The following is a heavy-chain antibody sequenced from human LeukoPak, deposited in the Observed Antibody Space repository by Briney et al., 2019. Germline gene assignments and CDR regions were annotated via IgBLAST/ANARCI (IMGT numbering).Heavy chain of an antibody. J-gene: IGHJ4*02. CDR3: AKAYDLLTGSPRLRAFGY. CDR2: ISGSGGGT. Sequence: GGSQRLSCAASGFTFSSYAMTWVRQAPGKGLEWVSAISGSGGGTYYADSVKGRFTISRDNSKNTLYLQMNSLRAEDTAVYYCAKAYDLLTGSPRLRAFGYWGQGTLVTVSS. D-gene: IGHD3-9*01. V-gene: IGHV3-23*01. CDR1: GFTFSSYA.